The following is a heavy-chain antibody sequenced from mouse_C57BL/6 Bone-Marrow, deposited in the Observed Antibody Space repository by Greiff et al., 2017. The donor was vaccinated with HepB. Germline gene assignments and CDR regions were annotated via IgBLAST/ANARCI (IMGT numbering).Heavy chain of an antibody. D-gene: IGHD1-1*01. V-gene: IGHV1-69*01. CDR1: GYTFPSSW. J-gene: IGHJ3*01. CDR3: AREGFYYYGSRRIPFAY. Sequence: QVQLQQPGAELVMPGASVKLSCKASGYTFPSSWMHWVKPRPGHVLLWIGKIDPSDSYTNYNQKFKGKSTLTVDKSSSTAYMQLSRLTSEDSAVYYCAREGFYYYGSRRIPFAYWGQGTLVTVSA. CDR2: IDPSDSYT.